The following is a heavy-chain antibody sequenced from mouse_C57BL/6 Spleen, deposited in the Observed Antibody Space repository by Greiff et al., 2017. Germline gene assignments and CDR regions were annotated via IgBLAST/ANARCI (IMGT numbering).Heavy chain of an antibody. D-gene: IGHD1-1*01. V-gene: IGHV5-17*01. CDR2: ISSGSSTI. CDR3: ARPTTDYFDY. CDR1: GFTFSDYG. Sequence: EVQLQQSGGGLVKPGGSLKLSCAASGFTFSDYGMHWVRQAPEKGLEWVAYISSGSSTIYYADTVKGRFTISGDNAKNTLFLQMTSLRSEDTAMYYCARPTTDYFDYWGQGATLTVSS. J-gene: IGHJ2*01.